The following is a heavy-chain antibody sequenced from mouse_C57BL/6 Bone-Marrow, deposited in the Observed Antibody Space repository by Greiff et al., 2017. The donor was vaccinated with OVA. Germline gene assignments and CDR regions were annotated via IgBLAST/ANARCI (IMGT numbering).Heavy chain of an antibody. J-gene: IGHJ2*01. CDR2: IYPGSGNI. CDR3: ARSERLRDYFDY. Sequence: QVQLQQSGAELVRPGASVKLSCKASGYTFTDYYISWVKQRPGQGLEWIARIYPGSGNIYYNEKFKGKATLTAEKSSSTAYMQLSSLTSDDSAVYFCARSERLRDYFDYRGQGTTLTVSS. D-gene: IGHD2-2*01. V-gene: IGHV1-76*01. CDR1: GYTFTDYY.